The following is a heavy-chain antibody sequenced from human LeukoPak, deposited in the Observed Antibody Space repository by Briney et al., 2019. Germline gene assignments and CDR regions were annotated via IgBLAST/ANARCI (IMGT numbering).Heavy chain of an antibody. V-gene: IGHV4-59*05. CDR1: GGSISSYY. Sequence: SETLSLTCTVSGGSISSYYWSWIRRPPGTGLEWIGSIFYSGRAYYNPSLKSRVTISVDTSKNQISLKLSSVTAADTAVYYCVRLGQFCGGDCYPPSFDYWGQGTLVTVSS. CDR2: IFYSGRA. D-gene: IGHD2-21*02. J-gene: IGHJ4*02. CDR3: VRLGQFCGGDCYPPSFDY.